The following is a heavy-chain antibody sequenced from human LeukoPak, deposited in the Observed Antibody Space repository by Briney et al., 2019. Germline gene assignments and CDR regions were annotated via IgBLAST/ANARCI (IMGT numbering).Heavy chain of an antibody. CDR3: ARDSSTLNTIFGVVITLKHPDY. CDR1: GDSVSSNSAA. Sequence: SQTLSLTCAISGDSVSSNSAAWNWIRQSPSRGLEWLGRTYYRSKWYNDYAVSVKSRITINPDTSKNQFSLQLNSVTPEDTAVYYCARDSSTLNTIFGVVITLKHPDYWGQGTLVTVSS. V-gene: IGHV6-1*01. D-gene: IGHD3-3*01. CDR2: TYYRSKWYN. J-gene: IGHJ4*02.